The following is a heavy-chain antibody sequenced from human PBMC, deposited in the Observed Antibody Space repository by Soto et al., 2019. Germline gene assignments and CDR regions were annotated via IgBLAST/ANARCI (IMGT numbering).Heavy chain of an antibody. J-gene: IGHJ4*02. D-gene: IGHD2-8*01. CDR1: GGSISTYY. V-gene: IGHV4-59*08. Sequence: QVQLQESGPGLVKPSGTLSLTCTVSGGSISTYYWSWIRQPPGKGLEWIGYIYYGGSANYNPSLMSRVNISVETSKKQFSLKLSSVTAADSAGYYWARGGHCTNGVCSALDYWGQGTLVTVSS. CDR3: ARGGHCTNGVCSALDY. CDR2: IYYGGSA.